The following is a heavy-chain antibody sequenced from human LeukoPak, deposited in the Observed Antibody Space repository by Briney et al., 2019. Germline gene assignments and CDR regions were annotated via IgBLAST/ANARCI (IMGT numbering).Heavy chain of an antibody. Sequence: SETLSLTCTVSGDSISSGRHYWSWIRQPAGKGLEWIGRIHYSGNTKYNPPLNGRLSISVDTSKNQFSLNITPVTAADTAVYYCARGGLYWFDPWGQGTQVTVSS. V-gene: IGHV4-61*02. CDR3: ARGGLYWFDP. D-gene: IGHD3-10*01. CDR2: IHYSGNT. J-gene: IGHJ5*02. CDR1: GDSISSGRHY.